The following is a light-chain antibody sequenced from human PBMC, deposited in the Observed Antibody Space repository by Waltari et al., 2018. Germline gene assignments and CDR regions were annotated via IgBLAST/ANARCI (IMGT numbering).Light chain of an antibody. CDR2: AAS. J-gene: IGKJ2*01. CDR1: QSISSY. Sequence: DIQMTQSPSSLSASVGDRVTITCRASQSISSYLNWYQQKPGKAPKLLIYAASSLQSGVPSRFSGSGSGTDFTLTISSLQPEDFVTYYCQQSYSTPRTFCQWTKLLIK. V-gene: IGKV1-39*01. CDR3: QQSYSTPRT.